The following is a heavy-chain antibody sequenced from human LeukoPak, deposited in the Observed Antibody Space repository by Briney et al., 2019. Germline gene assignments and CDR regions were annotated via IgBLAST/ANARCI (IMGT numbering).Heavy chain of an antibody. CDR3: ARGVGYCSSTSCYWWFDP. J-gene: IGHJ5*02. D-gene: IGHD2-2*01. CDR1: GFTFSSYW. Sequence: GGSLRLSCAASGFTFSSYWMHWVRQAPGKGLVWVSRINSDGSSTSYADSVKGRFTISRDNAKNTLYTQMNSLRAEDTAVYYRARGVGYCSSTSCYWWFDPWGQGTLVTVSS. CDR2: INSDGSST. V-gene: IGHV3-74*01.